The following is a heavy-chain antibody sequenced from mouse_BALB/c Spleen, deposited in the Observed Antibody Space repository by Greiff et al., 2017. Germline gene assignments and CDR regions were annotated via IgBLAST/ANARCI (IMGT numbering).Heavy chain of an antibody. J-gene: IGHJ1*01. D-gene: IGHD1-1*01. Sequence: EVQRVESGPGLVKPSQSLSLTCTVTGYSITSDYAWNWIRQFPGNQLEWMGYISYSGSTSYNPSLKSRISITRDTSKNQFFLQLNSVTTEDTATYYCARGDYYGSRGYFDVWGAGTTVTVSS. CDR3: ARGDYYGSRGYFDV. CDR2: ISYSGST. V-gene: IGHV3-2*02. CDR1: GYSITSDYA.